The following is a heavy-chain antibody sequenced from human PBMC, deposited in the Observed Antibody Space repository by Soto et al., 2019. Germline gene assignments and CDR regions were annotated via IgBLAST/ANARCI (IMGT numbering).Heavy chain of an antibody. CDR2: ISAGGDST. CDR3: AKAMVAAAGTGAFDI. J-gene: IGHJ3*02. CDR1: AFTFSSYA. Sequence: EVQLLESGGGLVQPGGSLRLSCEASAFTFSSYAMTWVRQAPGKGLDWVSAISAGGDSTNYADSVQGRFTISRDNSKNTLYLQMNSLRAEDTAVYYCAKAMVAAAGTGAFDIWGQGTMVTVSS. D-gene: IGHD6-13*01. V-gene: IGHV3-23*01.